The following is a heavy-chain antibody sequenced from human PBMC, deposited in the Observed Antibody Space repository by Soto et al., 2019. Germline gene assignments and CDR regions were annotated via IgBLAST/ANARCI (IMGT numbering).Heavy chain of an antibody. CDR3: ARVLRSFDWDYALDI. CDR2: IWNDGINK. J-gene: IGHJ3*02. CDR1: GFSFSAYG. D-gene: IGHD3-9*01. Sequence: QVQLVESGGGVVQPGRSLRLSCEASGFSFSAYGMHWVRQAPGKGLEWVAVIWNDGINKYYADSVKGRFTISRDNSKNTLYLQMNSLRAEDTAVYYCARVLRSFDWDYALDIWGQGAMVTVS. V-gene: IGHV3-33*01.